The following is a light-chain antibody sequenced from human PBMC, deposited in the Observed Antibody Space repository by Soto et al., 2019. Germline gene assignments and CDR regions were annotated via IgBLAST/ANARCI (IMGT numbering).Light chain of an antibody. CDR1: QSVSSTY. V-gene: IGKV3-20*01. J-gene: IGKJ1*01. Sequence: EIVLTQSPGTLSLSPGERATLSCRASQSVSSTYLTWYQQKPGQAPRLLIYGESTRATGIPDRCSRGGSGTDFTLTISRLEAEDFAVYYCQQYGCSPRTFGQGTKVVIK. CDR2: GES. CDR3: QQYGCSPRT.